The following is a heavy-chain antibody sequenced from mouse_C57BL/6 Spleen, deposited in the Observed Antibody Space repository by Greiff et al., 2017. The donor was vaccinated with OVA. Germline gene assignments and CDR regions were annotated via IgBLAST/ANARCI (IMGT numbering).Heavy chain of an antibody. CDR1: GYTFTDHY. CDR2: IYPGDGDT. V-gene: IGHV1-82*01. CDR3: ARERTLFDY. J-gene: IGHJ2*01. Sequence: QVQLKQSGPVLVKPGDSVKMSCKASGYTFTDHYMNWVKQRPGKGLEWIGRIYPGDGDTNYNGKFKGKATLTADKSSSTAYMQLSSLTSEDSAVYFCARERTLFDYWGQGTTLTVSS.